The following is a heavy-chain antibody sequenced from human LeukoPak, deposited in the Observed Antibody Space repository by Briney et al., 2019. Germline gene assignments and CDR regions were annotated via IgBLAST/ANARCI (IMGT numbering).Heavy chain of an antibody. D-gene: IGHD6-6*01. CDR3: AKLGQLVPEN. Sequence: GGSLRLSCAASGFTFNSYAMHWVRQAPGRGLEWVAVISYDGSNKYYADSVKGRFTISRDNSKNTLYLQMNSLRAEDTAVYYCAKLGQLVPENWGQGALVTVSS. CDR2: ISYDGSNK. J-gene: IGHJ4*02. CDR1: GFTFNSYA. V-gene: IGHV3-30-3*02.